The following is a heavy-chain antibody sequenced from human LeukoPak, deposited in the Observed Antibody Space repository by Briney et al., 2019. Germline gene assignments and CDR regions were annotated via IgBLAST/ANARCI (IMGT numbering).Heavy chain of an antibody. CDR2: ISGDGSAT. Sequence: GGSLRLTCAASGFSNYAMAWVRQAPGKGLEWVSAISGDGSATYYGNSVKGRFTISRDSSKNTLYLQMNSLRAEDTAVFYCAKYWGSSYNYAPFDSWGQGTLVTVSS. J-gene: IGHJ4*02. D-gene: IGHD3-10*01. CDR1: GFSNYA. V-gene: IGHV3-23*01. CDR3: AKYWGSSYNYAPFDS.